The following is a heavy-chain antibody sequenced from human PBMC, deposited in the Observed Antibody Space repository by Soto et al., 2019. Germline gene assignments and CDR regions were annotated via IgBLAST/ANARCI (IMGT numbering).Heavy chain of an antibody. CDR2: ISHGGST. D-gene: IGHD5-18*01. CDR1: GASISSYY. CDR3: ASIPHGYTFGWFDY. V-gene: IGHV4-59*01. J-gene: IGHJ4*02. Sequence: QVQLRESGPGLVKPSETLSLTCTVSGASISSYYWSWIRQAPGQGREWIAYISHGGSTKYNPSLTSRVTLSIDTSKHQFCLKLGVVTAADTALYYCASIPHGYTFGWFDYWGQGSLVTVSS.